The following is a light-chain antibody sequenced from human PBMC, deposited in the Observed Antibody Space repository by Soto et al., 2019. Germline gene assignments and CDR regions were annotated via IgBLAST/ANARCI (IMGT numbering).Light chain of an antibody. V-gene: IGLV2-14*01. CDR1: SSDVGGYNY. Sequence: QSVLTQPASLSGSPGQSITISCTGTSSDVGGYNYVSWYQQHPGKAPKLMIHDVSNRPSGVSNRFSGSKSGNTASLTISGLQAEDEADYYGSSYTSSITPYVFGTGTKVTVL. CDR3: SSYTSSITPYV. CDR2: DVS. J-gene: IGLJ1*01.